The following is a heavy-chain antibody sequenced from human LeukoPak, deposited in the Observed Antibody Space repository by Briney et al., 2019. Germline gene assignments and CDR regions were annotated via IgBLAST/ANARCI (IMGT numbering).Heavy chain of an antibody. V-gene: IGHV5-51*01. CDR2: IYPGDSDT. CDR1: GYTFTDHW. D-gene: IGHD6-19*01. J-gene: IGHJ4*02. CDR3: ARTAVAGYFDY. Sequence: GESLKISCKGSGYTFTDHWITWVRQTPGKGLEWMGIIYPGDSDTRYSPSFQGQVTISADKSISTAYLQWSSLKASDTAMYYCARTAVAGYFDYWGQGTLVTVSS.